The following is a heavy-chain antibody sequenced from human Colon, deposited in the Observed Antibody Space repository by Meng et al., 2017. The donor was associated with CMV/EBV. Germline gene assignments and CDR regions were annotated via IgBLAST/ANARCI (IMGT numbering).Heavy chain of an antibody. Sequence: GGSLRLSCAASGLTFTDYSLSWIRQAPGKGLEWISSITSGNMIYSATSVQGRFTISRDNAKNLLFLQMDSLRAEDTAVYYCVTGITGRPETDSWGQGTLVTVSS. D-gene: IGHD1-14*01. CDR3: VTGITGRPETDS. CDR2: ITSGNMI. V-gene: IGHV3-11*01. J-gene: IGHJ4*02. CDR1: GLTFTDYS.